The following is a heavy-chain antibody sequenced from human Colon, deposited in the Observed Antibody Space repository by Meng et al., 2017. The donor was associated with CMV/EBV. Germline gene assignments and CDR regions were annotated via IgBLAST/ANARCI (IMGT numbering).Heavy chain of an antibody. CDR3: ASIPRGILIRLFDF. CDR1: GGSISTNSYY. Sequence: GSLRLSCSVSGGSISTNSYYWGWIRQPPGKGLEWIGSVYYNGNTYLNPSLESRVTMSRDTSKNQFSLKLSSVTAADTAVYYCASIPRGILIRLFDFWGQGTRVTVSS. CDR2: VYYNGNT. J-gene: IGHJ4*02. D-gene: IGHD2-15*01. V-gene: IGHV4-39*07.